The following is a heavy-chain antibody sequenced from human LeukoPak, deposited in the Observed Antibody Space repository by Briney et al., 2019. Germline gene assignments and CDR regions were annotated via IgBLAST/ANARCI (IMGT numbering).Heavy chain of an antibody. Sequence: PGGSLRLSCAASGFTVSSNYMSWVRQAPGKGLEWVSVIYSGGSTYYADSVKGRFTISRDNSNNTLFLQVDSLRAEDTAVYYCAKDVIRGAISYFDSWGQGTQVAVSS. J-gene: IGHJ4*02. CDR3: AKDVIRGAISYFDS. V-gene: IGHV3-53*01. CDR1: GFTVSSNY. D-gene: IGHD3-10*01. CDR2: IYSGGST.